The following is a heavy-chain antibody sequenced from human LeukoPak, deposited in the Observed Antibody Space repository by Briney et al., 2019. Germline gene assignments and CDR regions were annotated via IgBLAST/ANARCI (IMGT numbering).Heavy chain of an antibody. CDR2: INHSGST. Sequence: GSLRLSCAASGFTFSSYWMSWVRRAPGKGLEWIGEINHSGSTNYNPSLKSRVTISVDTSKNQFSLKLSSVTAADTAVYYCASGKGGYDYVWGSYRYYYYGMDVWGQGTTVTVSS. CDR1: GFTFSSYW. V-gene: IGHV4-34*01. CDR3: ASGKGGYDYVWGSYRYYYYGMDV. J-gene: IGHJ6*02. D-gene: IGHD3-16*02.